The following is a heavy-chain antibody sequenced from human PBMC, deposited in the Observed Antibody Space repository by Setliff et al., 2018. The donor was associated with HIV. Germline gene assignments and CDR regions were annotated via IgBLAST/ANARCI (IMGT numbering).Heavy chain of an antibody. CDR1: GVTVSKNY. Sequence: GGSLRLSCAASGVTVSKNYMSWVRQAPGKWLEWASVIYTGGATFYADSVKARFTISRDNSRNTLYLQMNSLRAEDTAVYYCARSNLRRYGDPDWYFDLWGRGTQVTV. V-gene: IGHV3-66*02. J-gene: IGHJ2*01. CDR3: ARSNLRRYGDPDWYFDL. CDR2: IYTGGAT. D-gene: IGHD4-17*01.